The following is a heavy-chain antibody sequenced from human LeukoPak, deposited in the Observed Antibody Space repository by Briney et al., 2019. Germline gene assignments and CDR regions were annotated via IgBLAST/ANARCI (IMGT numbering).Heavy chain of an antibody. Sequence: SGPTLVKPTQTLTLTCTFSGFSLTTVGVGVGWFRQPPGKALEWLALIYWDGDKRSSPSLKNTFTIIKDTSENQVVLTMTNMDPVDTATYYCARTTTYYYDSSRNNWFDPWGQGTLVTVSS. CDR2: IYWDGDK. CDR3: ARTTTYYYDSSRNNWFDP. D-gene: IGHD3-22*01. J-gene: IGHJ5*02. V-gene: IGHV2-5*02. CDR1: GFSLTTVGVG.